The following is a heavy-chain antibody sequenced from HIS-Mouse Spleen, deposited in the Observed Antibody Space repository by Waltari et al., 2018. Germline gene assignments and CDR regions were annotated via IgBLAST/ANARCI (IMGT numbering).Heavy chain of an antibody. CDR1: GGSISSSSYY. J-gene: IGHJ3*02. CDR3: ARDWGSRYGAFDI. D-gene: IGHD3-16*01. CDR2: IYYSGRT. V-gene: IGHV4-39*07. Sequence: QLQLQESGPGLVKPSETLSLTCTVSGGSISSSSYYWGWIRQPPGKGLEWIGSIYYSGRTYYNPARKSRVTISLDTSKNQFSLKLSSVTAADTAVYYCARDWGSRYGAFDIWGQGTMVTVSS.